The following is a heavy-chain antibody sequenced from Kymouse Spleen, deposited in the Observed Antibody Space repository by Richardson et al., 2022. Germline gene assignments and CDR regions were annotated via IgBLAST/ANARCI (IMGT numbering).Heavy chain of an antibody. J-gene: IGHJ6*02. D-gene: IGHD2-2*02. CDR1: GGSVSSGSYY. V-gene: IGHV4-61*01. Sequence: QVQLQESGPGLVKPSETLSLTCTVSGGSVSSGSYYWSWIRQPPGKGLEWIGYIYYSGSTNYNPSLKSRVTISVDTSKNQFSLKLSSVTAADTAVYYCARDIVVVPAAMNYYYGMDVWGQGTTVTVSS. CDR3: ARDIVVVPAAMNYYYGMDV. CDR2: IYYSGST.